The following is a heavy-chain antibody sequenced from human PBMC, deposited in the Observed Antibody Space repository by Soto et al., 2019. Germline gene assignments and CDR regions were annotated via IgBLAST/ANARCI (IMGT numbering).Heavy chain of an antibody. J-gene: IGHJ4*02. CDR1: GGSFSGYY. V-gene: IGHV4-34*01. CDR2: INHSGST. CDR3: ARTIAVAAYLFDY. D-gene: IGHD6-19*01. Sequence: PSETLSLTCAVYGGSFSGYYWSWIRQPPGKGLEWIGEINHSGSTNYNPSLKSRVTISVDTSKNQFSLKLSSVTAADTAVYYCARTIAVAAYLFDYWGQGTLVTVSS.